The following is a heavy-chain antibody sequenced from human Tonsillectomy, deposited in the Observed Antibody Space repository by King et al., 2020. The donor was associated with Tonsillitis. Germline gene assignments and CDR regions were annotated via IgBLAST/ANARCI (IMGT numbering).Heavy chain of an antibody. CDR1: GFAFSSYA. CDR2: IRYDGTNE. V-gene: IGHV3-30*02. Sequence: VQLVESGGGVVQPGGSLRLSCIASGFAFSSYAMHWVRQAPGKRLEWVAFIRYDGTNEYFADSVKGRFTISRDNSKNTLYLQMNSLRAEDTAVYYCAKDPGYSSYGSLDYWGQGTLVTVSS. J-gene: IGHJ4*02. D-gene: IGHD6-19*01. CDR3: AKDPGYSSYGSLDY.